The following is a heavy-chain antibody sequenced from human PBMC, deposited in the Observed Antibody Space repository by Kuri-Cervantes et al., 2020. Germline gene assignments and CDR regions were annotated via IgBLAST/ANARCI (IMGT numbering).Heavy chain of an antibody. CDR2: IYHSGST. Sequence: SETLSLTCTVSGGSISSSSYYWGWIRQPPGKGLEWIGSIYHSGSTYYNPSLKSRVTISVDTSKNQFSLKLSSVTAADTAVYYCARDRWDYIWGSYRYEGHDAFDIWGQGTMVTVSS. J-gene: IGHJ3*02. V-gene: IGHV4-39*02. D-gene: IGHD3-16*02. CDR1: GGSISSSSYY. CDR3: ARDRWDYIWGSYRYEGHDAFDI.